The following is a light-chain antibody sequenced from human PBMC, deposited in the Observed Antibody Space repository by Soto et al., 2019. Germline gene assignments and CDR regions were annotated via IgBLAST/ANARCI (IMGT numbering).Light chain of an antibody. V-gene: IGLV2-23*01. CDR2: EGT. CDR3: CSSAPNRTIV. CDR1: NSALGSYRL. Sequence: QSALTQPASVSGSPGQSITISCTGSNSALGSYRLVSWYQHHPGKVPKLIIYEGTKRPSGVSNRFSGSEPGNTASLTISGLQAEDEADYYCCSSAPNRTIVFGTGNKLTVL. J-gene: IGLJ1*01.